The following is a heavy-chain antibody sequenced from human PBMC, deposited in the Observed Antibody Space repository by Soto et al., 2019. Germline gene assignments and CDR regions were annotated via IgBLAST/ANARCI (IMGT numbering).Heavy chain of an antibody. CDR3: ARGQFDFWSGYLTNYYYYYGMDV. CDR1: GYTFTSYD. D-gene: IGHD3-3*01. V-gene: IGHV1-8*01. CDR2: MNPNSGNT. J-gene: IGHJ6*02. Sequence: QVQLVQSGAEVKKPGASVKVSCKASGYTFTSYDINWVRQATGQGLEWMGWMNPNSGNTDYAQKFQGRVTMTRNTSISTAYMELSSLRSEDTAVYYCARGQFDFWSGYLTNYYYYYGMDVWGQGTTVTVSS.